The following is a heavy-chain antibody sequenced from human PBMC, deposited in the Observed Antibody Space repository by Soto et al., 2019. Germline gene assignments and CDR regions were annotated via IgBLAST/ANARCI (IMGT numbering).Heavy chain of an antibody. D-gene: IGHD3-10*01. V-gene: IGHV4-4*02. J-gene: IGHJ5*02. CDR2: ISHSGST. CDR1: GGSMNNNNW. CDR3: VRFTGLYRGTFSLDA. Sequence: PSETLSLTCVVSGGSMNNNNWWSWVRQPPGKGLEWIGEISHSGSTNYNPSLKSRVVISIDKSKNQFSLHLRSVTAADTAVYYCVRFTGLYRGTFSLDAWGQGTLVTVSS.